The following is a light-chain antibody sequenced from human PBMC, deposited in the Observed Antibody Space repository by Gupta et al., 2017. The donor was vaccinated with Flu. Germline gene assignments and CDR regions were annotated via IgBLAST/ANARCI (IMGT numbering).Light chain of an antibody. V-gene: IGKV3-20*01. CDR1: QSVTSN. Sequence: EIVLTQSPGTLSLSPGETATLSCRASQSVTSNLAWYQRRPGQAPRLLIYGASKSADGTPGRFSGSGSGTDFTLTSNRRGPEDFAVYYGQQDDDDRTFGQGTMVEV. J-gene: IGKJ1*01. CDR3: QQDDDDRT. CDR2: GAS.